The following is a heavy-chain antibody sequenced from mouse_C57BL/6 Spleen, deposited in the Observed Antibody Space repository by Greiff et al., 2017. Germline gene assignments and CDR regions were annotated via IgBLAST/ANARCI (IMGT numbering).Heavy chain of an antibody. Sequence: EVQRVESGPELVKPGASVKIPCKASGYTFTDYNMDWVKQSHGKSLEWIGDINPNNGGTIYNQKFKGKATLTVDKSSSTAYMELRSLTSEDTAVYYCARLADGYYFYYAMDYWGQGTSVTVSS. J-gene: IGHJ4*01. V-gene: IGHV1-18*01. CDR2: INPNNGGT. CDR3: ARLADGYYFYYAMDY. CDR1: GYTFTDYN. D-gene: IGHD2-3*01.